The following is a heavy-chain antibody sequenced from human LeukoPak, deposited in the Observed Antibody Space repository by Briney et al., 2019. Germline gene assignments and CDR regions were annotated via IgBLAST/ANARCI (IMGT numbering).Heavy chain of an antibody. CDR1: GYTFTSYG. Sequence: ASVEVSCEASGYTFTSYGIRWVRQAPGQGLEWMGWISAYNGNTNYAQKLQGRVTMTTDTSTSTAYMELRSLRSDDTAVYYCARTEGITMVRGVIPLYYFDYWGQGALVTVSS. J-gene: IGHJ4*02. CDR3: ARTEGITMVRGVIPLYYFDY. D-gene: IGHD3-10*01. V-gene: IGHV1-18*01. CDR2: ISAYNGNT.